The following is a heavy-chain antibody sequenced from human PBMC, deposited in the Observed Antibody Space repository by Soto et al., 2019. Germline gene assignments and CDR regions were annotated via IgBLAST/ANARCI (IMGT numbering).Heavy chain of an antibody. D-gene: IGHD2-21*02. Sequence: QVQLVQSGGEVKKPGASVKVSCKASGYTFNSYGISWVRQAPGQGLEWMGWIRVKNGNTNYAQNFQGRFPTTTDTSTSTAYMELRSLRSDDTAVYYCARGPTVGDIWGQGTMVPVSS. CDR3: ARGPTVGDI. CDR1: GYTFNSYG. J-gene: IGHJ3*02. V-gene: IGHV1-18*01. CDR2: IRVKNGNT.